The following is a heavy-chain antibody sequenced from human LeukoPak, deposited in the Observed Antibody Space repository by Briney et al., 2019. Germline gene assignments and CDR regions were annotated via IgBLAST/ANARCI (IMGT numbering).Heavy chain of an antibody. D-gene: IGHD3/OR15-3a*01. Sequence: SSETLSLTCAVYGGSLSDYHWRWIRQPPGKGLEWIGEISHSGSTNYNPSLKSRVTVSLDTSKNQFSLKLSSVTAADTADYYCARVEIGPSGNVIDYWGQGTLVTVSS. CDR3: ARVEIGPSGNVIDY. V-gene: IGHV4-34*01. CDR2: ISHSGST. J-gene: IGHJ4*02. CDR1: GGSLSDYH.